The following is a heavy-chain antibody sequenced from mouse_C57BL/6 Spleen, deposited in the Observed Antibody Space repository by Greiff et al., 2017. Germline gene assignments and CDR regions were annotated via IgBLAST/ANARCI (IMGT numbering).Heavy chain of an antibody. D-gene: IGHD2-4*01. CDR3: ARSLYDYDGGFAY. V-gene: IGHV2-2*01. CDR1: GFSLTSYG. CDR2: IWSGGSP. Sequence: VKLVESGPGLVQPSQSLSITCTVSGFSLTSYGVHWVRQSPGKGLAWLGVIWSGGSPDYNAAFISRLSISKDNSKSKVFFKMNSLQADDTAIYYCARSLYDYDGGFAYWGQGTLVTVSA. J-gene: IGHJ3*01.